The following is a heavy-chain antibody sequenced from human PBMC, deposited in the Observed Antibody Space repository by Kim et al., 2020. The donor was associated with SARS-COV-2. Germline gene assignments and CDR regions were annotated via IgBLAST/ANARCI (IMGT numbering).Heavy chain of an antibody. CDR1: GFTFSSYW. V-gene: IGHV3-7*01. Sequence: GGSLRLSCAASGFTFSSYWMSWVRQAPGKGLEWVANIKQDGSEKYYVDSVKGRFTISRDNAKNSLYLQMNSLRAEDTAVYYCARDRRYYYGSGSYFLFDYWGQGTLVTVSS. J-gene: IGHJ4*02. D-gene: IGHD3-10*01. CDR3: ARDRRYYYGSGSYFLFDY. CDR2: IKQDGSEK.